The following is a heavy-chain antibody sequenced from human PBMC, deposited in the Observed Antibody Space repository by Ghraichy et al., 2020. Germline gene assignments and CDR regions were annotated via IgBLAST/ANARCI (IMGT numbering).Heavy chain of an antibody. CDR1: GFMFNTYE. D-gene: IGHD4-17*01. CDR2: MSSRGSAI. Sequence: GGSLRLSCEASGFMFNTYEMNWVRQAPGKGLEWIPSMSSRGSAIYYADSVKGRFTISRDNARNSLYLLMNSLRAEDTAVYYCARDSGYGDYEGTFLDYWGQGTLVTVSS. CDR3: ARDSGYGDYEGTFLDY. J-gene: IGHJ4*02. V-gene: IGHV3-48*03.